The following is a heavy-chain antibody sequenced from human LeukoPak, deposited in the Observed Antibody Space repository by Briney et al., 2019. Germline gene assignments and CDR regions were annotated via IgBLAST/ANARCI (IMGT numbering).Heavy chain of an antibody. CDR2: ILEGGRRT. Sequence: PGGSLRLSWEVSGPTSSRYGTHWVSHAPGKGPEWVAFILEGGRRTEYADSVKGRFTISRDNSKNKHYVQMNSLRPDDIALYYCAKRAESNSGPFDYWGQGTVVTVSS. CDR3: AKRAESNSGPFDY. CDR1: GPTSSRYG. J-gene: IGHJ4*02. D-gene: IGHD5-12*01. V-gene: IGHV3-30*02.